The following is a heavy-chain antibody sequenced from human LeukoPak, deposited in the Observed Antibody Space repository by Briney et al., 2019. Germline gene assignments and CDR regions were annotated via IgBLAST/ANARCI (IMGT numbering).Heavy chain of an antibody. CDR3: ARGEAAAGLEDY. J-gene: IGHJ4*02. CDR2: ISAYNNNT. V-gene: IGHV1-18*01. D-gene: IGHD6-13*01. CDR1: GYTFTTYG. Sequence: GASVKVSCKASGYTFTTYGISWVRQAPGQGLEWMGWISAYNNNTNYAQKLQGRVTMTTDTSTSTAYMELRSLRSDDTVVYYCARGEAAAGLEDYWGQGTLVTVSS.